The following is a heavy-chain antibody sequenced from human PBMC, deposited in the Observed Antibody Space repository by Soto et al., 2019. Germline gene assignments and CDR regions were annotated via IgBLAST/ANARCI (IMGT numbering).Heavy chain of an antibody. CDR2: ISTTSSYT. Sequence: QVQLVESGGGLVKPGGSLRLSCAASGFTFSDYYMTWIRQAPGKGLEWLSYISTTSSYTNYADSVKGRFTISRDNAKNSLYLQMNSLRVEDTAIYYCARGQDWGFSWGQGTLVTVSS. CDR3: ARGQDWGFS. D-gene: IGHD3-16*01. V-gene: IGHV3-11*05. J-gene: IGHJ5*02. CDR1: GFTFSDYY.